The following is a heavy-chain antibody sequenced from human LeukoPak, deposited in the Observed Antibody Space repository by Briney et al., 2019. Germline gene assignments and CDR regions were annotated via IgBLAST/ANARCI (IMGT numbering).Heavy chain of an antibody. Sequence: ASVKVSCKASGYTFTSYYMHWVRQAPGQGLEWMGIINPSGGSTSYAQKFQGRVTMTRDTSTSTVYMELSSLRSEDTAVYYCAREEGIDGSGYYYVLGYWGQGTLVTVSS. V-gene: IGHV1-46*01. J-gene: IGHJ4*02. CDR1: GYTFTSYY. CDR2: INPSGGST. D-gene: IGHD3-22*01. CDR3: AREEGIDGSGYYYVLGY.